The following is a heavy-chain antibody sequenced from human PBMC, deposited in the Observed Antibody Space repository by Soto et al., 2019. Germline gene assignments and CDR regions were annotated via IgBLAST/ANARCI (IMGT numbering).Heavy chain of an antibody. V-gene: IGHV4-31*03. CDR1: GGSVCSGGYD. Sequence: SETTSIRCTVSGGSVCSGGYDWSWIRQHPGKGLEWIGYIYYSGSTYYNPSLKSRVTISVDTSKNQFSLKLTSVTAADTAVYYCARSVFPWGQGTLLTVSS. CDR2: IYYSGST. CDR3: ARSVFP. J-gene: IGHJ5*02.